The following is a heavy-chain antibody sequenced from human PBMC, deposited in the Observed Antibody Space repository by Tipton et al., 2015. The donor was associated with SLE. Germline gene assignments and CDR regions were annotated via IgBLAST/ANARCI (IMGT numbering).Heavy chain of an antibody. Sequence: TLSLTCAVYGGSFSGYYWSWIRQPPGKGLEWIGYIYYSGSTNYNPSLKSRVTISVDTSKNQFSLKLSSVTAADTAVYYCARGIRGTVDYWGQGTLVTVSS. V-gene: IGHV4-59*01. D-gene: IGHD3-16*01. J-gene: IGHJ4*02. CDR3: ARGIRGTVDY. CDR2: IYYSGST. CDR1: GGSFSGYY.